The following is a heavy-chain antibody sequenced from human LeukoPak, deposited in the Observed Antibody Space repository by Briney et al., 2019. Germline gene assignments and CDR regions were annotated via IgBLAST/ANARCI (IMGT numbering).Heavy chain of an antibody. D-gene: IGHD5-18*01. CDR1: AFTFISYS. CDR3: ARDLDTVYYGMDV. CDR2: ISSSSRYI. Sequence: PGGSLRLSCTASAFTFISYSVNWVRQAPGKGLEWVASISSSSRYIYHADSVKGRFTISRDNSKNSLYLQMNSLRAEDTAVYYCARDLDTVYYGMDVWGQGTTVTVSS. J-gene: IGHJ6*02. V-gene: IGHV3-21*01.